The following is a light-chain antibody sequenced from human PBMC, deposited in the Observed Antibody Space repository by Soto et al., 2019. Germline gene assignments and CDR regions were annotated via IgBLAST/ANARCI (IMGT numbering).Light chain of an antibody. CDR3: QQYHSYPLT. Sequence: IEPNHSPSTLSATVRKRITNTCRASQTISSWLAWYQQKPGKAPNLLIYDASSLESGVPSRFSGSGSGTEFTLTISSLQPDDFATYYCQQYHSYPLTFGGGTKVDIK. CDR1: QTISSW. V-gene: IGKV1-5*01. CDR2: DAS. J-gene: IGKJ4*01.